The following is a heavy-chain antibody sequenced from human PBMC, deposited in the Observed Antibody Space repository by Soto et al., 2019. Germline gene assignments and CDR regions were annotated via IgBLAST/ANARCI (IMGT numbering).Heavy chain of an antibody. J-gene: IGHJ4*02. CDR3: ANAGADF. D-gene: IGHD3-10*01. V-gene: IGHV4-34*01. CDR1: GGPFSDYS. CDR2: INHSGAT. Sequence: QVQLQQRGAGLLKPSETLSLTCAVYGGPFSDYSWTWIRQPPGKGLEWIGEINHSGATNYNPSLKSRVTMSVDTSKNHFSLKLNSVTAADTAVYYCANAGADFWGQGTQVTVSS.